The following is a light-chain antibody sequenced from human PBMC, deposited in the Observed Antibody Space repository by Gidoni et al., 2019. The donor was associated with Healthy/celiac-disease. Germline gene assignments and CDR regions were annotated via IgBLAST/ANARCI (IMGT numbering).Light chain of an antibody. CDR1: QSVSSSY. Sequence: EIVLTQSPGTLSLSPGERATLSCMASQSVSSSYLAWYQQKPGQAPRLLIYGASSRATGIPDRFSGSRSGTYFTLTISRLEPEDFAVYYCQQYGSSPPETFGQGTKVEIK. J-gene: IGKJ1*01. CDR3: QQYGSSPPET. V-gene: IGKV3-20*01. CDR2: GAS.